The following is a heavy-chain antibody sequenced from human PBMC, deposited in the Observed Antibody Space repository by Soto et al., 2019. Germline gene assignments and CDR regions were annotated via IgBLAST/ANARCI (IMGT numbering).Heavy chain of an antibody. D-gene: IGHD3-22*01. CDR1: GFTVSSNY. J-gene: IGHJ6*02. Sequence: GGSLRLSCAASGFTVSSNYMSWVRQAPGKGLEWVSVIYSGGSTYYADSVKGRFTISRDNSKNTLYLQMNSLRAEDTAVYYCARDGGYYYDSSGYLPPYYYGMDVWGQGTTVTFSS. CDR3: ARDGGYYYDSSGYLPPYYYGMDV. CDR2: IYSGGST. V-gene: IGHV3-53*01.